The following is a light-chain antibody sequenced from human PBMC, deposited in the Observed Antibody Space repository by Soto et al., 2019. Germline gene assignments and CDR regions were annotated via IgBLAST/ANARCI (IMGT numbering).Light chain of an antibody. V-gene: IGLV2-8*01. Sequence: QSALTQPPSASGSPGQSVTISCTGTSGDVGSYNSVSWYQQHPAKAPKLIIFDVSKRPSGVPARFSGSRSGNTASLTVSGLQAEDEADYYCSSYGGSDNFVFGTGTKLTVL. CDR3: SSYGGSDNFV. CDR1: SGDVGSYNS. CDR2: DVS. J-gene: IGLJ1*01.